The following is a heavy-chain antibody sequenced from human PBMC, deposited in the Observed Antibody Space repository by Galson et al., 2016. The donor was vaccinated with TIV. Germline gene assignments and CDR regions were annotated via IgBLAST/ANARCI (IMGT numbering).Heavy chain of an antibody. CDR3: AREGENRGSYVGY. CDR2: IYYPGTT. J-gene: IGHJ4*02. D-gene: IGHD6-19*01. CDR1: GYSIRSGSYY. V-gene: IGHV4-61*01. Sequence: SETLSLTCDVSGYSIRSGSYYWTWIRQPPGKGLECIGYIYYPGTTKYNPSLQSRVTISIDTSKNQLSLNLRSVTDADTAVYYCAREGENRGSYVGYWGQGTLVTVSS.